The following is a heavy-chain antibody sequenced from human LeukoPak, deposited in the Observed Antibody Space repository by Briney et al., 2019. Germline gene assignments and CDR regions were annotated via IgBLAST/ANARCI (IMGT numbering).Heavy chain of an antibody. CDR3: VSFYETY. CDR2: INSDGSWT. D-gene: IGHD2/OR15-2a*01. CDR1: GNYW. V-gene: IGHV3-74*01. J-gene: IGHJ4*02. Sequence: GGSLRLSCAASGNYWMHWVHQVPGKGLVWVSHINSDGSWTSYADSVKGRFTISKDNAKNTVYLQMNSLRAEDTAVYYCVSFYETYWGRGTLVTVSS.